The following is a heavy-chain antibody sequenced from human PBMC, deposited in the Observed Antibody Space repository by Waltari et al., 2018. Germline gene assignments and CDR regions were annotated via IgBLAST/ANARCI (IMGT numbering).Heavy chain of an antibody. CDR1: GFTFSDYW. CDR2: SESDGVTT. V-gene: IGHV3-74*01. D-gene: IGHD3-22*01. CDR3: ASGYYYSVFDS. J-gene: IGHJ4*02. Sequence: EVQLVESGGGLVQPGGSLRLSCAASGFTFSDYWMHWVRQAPGKGLVWVSRSESDGVTTNDADSVKGRFTISRDNAKNTLYLQINSLRAEDTAVYFCASGYYYSVFDSWGQGTLVTVSS.